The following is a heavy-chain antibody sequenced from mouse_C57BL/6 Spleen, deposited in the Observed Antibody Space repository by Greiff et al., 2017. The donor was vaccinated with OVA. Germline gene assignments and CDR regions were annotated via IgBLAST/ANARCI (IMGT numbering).Heavy chain of an antibody. CDR2: IWGDGST. D-gene: IGHD2-2*01. V-gene: IGHV2-3*01. CDR3: AGYDESYWYFDV. Sequence: VKLMESGPGLVAPSQCLSITCTVSGFSLTSYGVSWVRQPPGKGLEWLGVIWGDGSTNYHSALIYRLSITKDNSKSQVFLKLNSLQTDDTATYYCAGYDESYWYFDVWGTGTTVTVSS. CDR1: GFSLTSYG. J-gene: IGHJ1*03.